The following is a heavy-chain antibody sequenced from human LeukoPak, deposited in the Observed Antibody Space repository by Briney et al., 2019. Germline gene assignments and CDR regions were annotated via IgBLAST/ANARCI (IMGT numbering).Heavy chain of an antibody. J-gene: IGHJ3*02. V-gene: IGHV1-46*01. CDR2: IRPITDSS. CDR3: ARDIPYCGGDCHDAFDI. CDR1: GYTFTSNY. D-gene: IGHD2-21*02. Sequence: WASVKVSCKAFGYTFTSNYMHWVRQAPGLGLEWMGIIRPITDSSTYAQKFQGRVTMTRDMSTSTFYMELSSLRSEDTAVYYCARDIPYCGGDCHDAFDIWGQGTMVTVSS.